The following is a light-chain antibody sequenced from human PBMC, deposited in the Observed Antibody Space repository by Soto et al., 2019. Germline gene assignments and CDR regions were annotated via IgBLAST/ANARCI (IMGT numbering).Light chain of an antibody. CDR2: DAS. Sequence: DITMTQSPSSLSASIGDRVTITCQASHDISDYLNWYHQKPGKAPELLIYDASKLQTGVPSRFRGRGSWTNFFLTISGLQPEDVGTYYCQQYDNLICTFGPGTKV. CDR3: QQYDNLICT. CDR1: HDISDY. V-gene: IGKV1-33*01. J-gene: IGKJ3*01.